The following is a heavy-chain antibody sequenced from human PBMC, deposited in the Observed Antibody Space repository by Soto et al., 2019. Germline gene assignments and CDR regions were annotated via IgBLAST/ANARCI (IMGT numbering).Heavy chain of an antibody. Sequence: QVQLVESGGGVVQPGKSLRLSCATSGFTFRFYDMHWVRQAPGKGLEWLAVISRDGNNKDYGDSVKGRFNISRDNSKNTLFLQMNSLSDDVSAVYYCAKDAYTPVRTTAHDAGGLDHWGRGTLVTVSS. CDR1: GFTFRFYD. CDR3: AKDAYTPVRTTAHDAGGLDH. J-gene: IGHJ4*02. CDR2: ISRDGNNK. D-gene: IGHD4-4*01. V-gene: IGHV3-30*18.